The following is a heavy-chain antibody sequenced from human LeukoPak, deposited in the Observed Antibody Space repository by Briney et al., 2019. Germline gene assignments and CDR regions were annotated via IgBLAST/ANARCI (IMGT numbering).Heavy chain of an antibody. CDR3: ANVSSYGLYYFDD. CDR2: ISASGGIT. CDR1: GFTFSSYA. J-gene: IGHJ4*02. D-gene: IGHD5-18*01. Sequence: GGSLRLSCAAAGFTFSSYAMNWVRQAPGKGLEWVSGISASGGITYYADSVKGRFTISRDNSKNTLYLQMNSLRAEDTAVYYCANVSSYGLYYFDDWGQGTLVTVSS. V-gene: IGHV3-23*01.